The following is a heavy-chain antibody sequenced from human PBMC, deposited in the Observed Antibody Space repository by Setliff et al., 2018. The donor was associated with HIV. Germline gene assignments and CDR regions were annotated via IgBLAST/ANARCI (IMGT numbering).Heavy chain of an antibody. Sequence: PSETLSLTCTVSGDSISSGSKYWTWIRQPAGKGLEWIGRIYSSGSTDYNPSLKSRATVSLDTSKNQFSLKLNSVTAADTAVYYCARYTPKVDWFDPWGQGTLVTVSS. CDR3: ARYTPKVDWFDP. D-gene: IGHD2-2*02. V-gene: IGHV4-61*02. J-gene: IGHJ5*02. CDR2: IYSSGST. CDR1: GDSISSGSKY.